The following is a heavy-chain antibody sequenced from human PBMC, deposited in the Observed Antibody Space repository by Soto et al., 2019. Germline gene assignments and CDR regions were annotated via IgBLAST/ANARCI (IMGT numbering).Heavy chain of an antibody. J-gene: IGHJ6*02. CDR3: AKEVRLGDMVRGVIPGMDV. CDR1: GFTFSSYG. CDR2: ISHDGSNK. D-gene: IGHD3-10*01. V-gene: IGHV3-30*18. Sequence: GESLKISCAASGFTFSSYGMHWVRQAPGKGLEWVAVISHDGSNKYYADSVKGRFTISRDNSKNTLHLQMNSLRAEDTAVYYCAKEVRLGDMVRGVIPGMDVWGQGTTVTVSS.